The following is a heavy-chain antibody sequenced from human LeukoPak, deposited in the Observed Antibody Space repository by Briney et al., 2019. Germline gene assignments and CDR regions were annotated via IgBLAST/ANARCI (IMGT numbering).Heavy chain of an antibody. CDR1: GFTFSSYW. CDR3: AKDIVVVPAAIQDY. J-gene: IGHJ4*02. V-gene: IGHV3-7*04. CDR2: IKQDGSEK. Sequence: GGSLRLSCAASGFTFSSYWMSWVRQAPGKGLEWVANIKQDGSEKYYVDSVKGRFTISRDNAKNSLYLQMNSLRAEDTAVYYCAKDIVVVPAAIQDYWGQGTLVTVSS. D-gene: IGHD2-2*01.